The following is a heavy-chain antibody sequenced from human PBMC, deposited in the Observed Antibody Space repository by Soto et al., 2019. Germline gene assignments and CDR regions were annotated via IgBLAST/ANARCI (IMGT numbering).Heavy chain of an antibody. J-gene: IGHJ6*02. CDR1: GFTFSSYA. V-gene: IGHV3-64D*08. Sequence: GGSLRLSCSASGFTFSSYAMHWVRQAPGKGLEYVSAISSNGGSTYYADSVKGRFTISRDNSKNTLYLQMSSLRAEDTAVYYCVKGTTSSSSDYYYYYGMDVWGQGTTVTVSS. D-gene: IGHD6-6*01. CDR3: VKGTTSSSSDYYYYYGMDV. CDR2: ISSNGGST.